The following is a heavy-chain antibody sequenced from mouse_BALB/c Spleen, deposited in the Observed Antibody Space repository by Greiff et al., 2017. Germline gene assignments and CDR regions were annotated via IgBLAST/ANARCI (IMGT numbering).Heavy chain of an antibody. J-gene: IGHJ4*01. CDR2: IDPENGDT. CDR3: NRYDYAMDY. Sequence: VQLKESGAELVRSGASVKLSCTASGFNIKDYYMHWVKQRPEQGLEWIGWIDPENGDTEYAPKFQGKATMTADTSSNTAYLQLSSLTSEDTAVYYCNRYDYAMDYWVKEPQSPSPQ. V-gene: IGHV14-4*02. D-gene: IGHD2-14*01. CDR1: GFNIKDYY.